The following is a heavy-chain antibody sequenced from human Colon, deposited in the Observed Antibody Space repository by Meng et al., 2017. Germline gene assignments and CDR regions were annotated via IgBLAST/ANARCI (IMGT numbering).Heavy chain of an antibody. D-gene: IGHD2-15*01. CDR2: IYYSGST. CDR3: ARWLVASIDAFDI. J-gene: IGHJ3*02. CDR1: GGSISSSSYY. V-gene: IGHV4-39*07. Sequence: SETLSLTCTVSGGSISSSSYYWGWIRQPPGKGLEWIGSIYYSGSTYYNPSLKSRVTISVDTSKNQFSLKLSSVTAADTAVYYCARWLVASIDAFDIWGQGKKV.